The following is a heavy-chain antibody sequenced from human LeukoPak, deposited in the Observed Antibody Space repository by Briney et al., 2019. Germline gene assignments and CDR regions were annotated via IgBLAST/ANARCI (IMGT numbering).Heavy chain of an antibody. CDR1: GLTFSIYS. J-gene: IGHJ6*04. CDR2: ISTSSSPI. V-gene: IGHV3-48*04. Sequence: GGSLRLSCAASGLTFSIYSMNWVRQAPGKGLEWVSYISTSSSPIYYADSVKGRFTISRDNAKNSLYLQMNSLRAEDTAVYYCAELGITMIGGVWGKGTTVTISS. D-gene: IGHD3-10*02. CDR3: AELGITMIGGV.